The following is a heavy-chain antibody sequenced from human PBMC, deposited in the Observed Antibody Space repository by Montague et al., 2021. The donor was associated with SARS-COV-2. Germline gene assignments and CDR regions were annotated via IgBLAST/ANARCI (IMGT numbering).Heavy chain of an antibody. CDR3: ARGVASSEGNWFDP. D-gene: IGHD6-13*01. CDR1: GVSISSYY. V-gene: IGHV4-59*01. J-gene: IGHJ5*02. CDR2: IYYTGST. Sequence: SETLSLTCTVSGVSISSYYWIWIRQPPGKGLEWIGYIYYTGSTNYNPSLKSRVTILVDTSKNQFSLKPSSVTAADTAVYYCARGVASSEGNWFDPWGQGTLVTVSP.